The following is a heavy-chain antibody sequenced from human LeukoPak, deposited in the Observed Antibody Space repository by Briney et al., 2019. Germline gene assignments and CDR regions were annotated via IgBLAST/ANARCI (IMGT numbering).Heavy chain of an antibody. D-gene: IGHD6-13*01. CDR1: GGSIRSYY. V-gene: IGHV4-59*01. Sequence: SETLSLTCTVSGGSIRSYYWSWIRQPPGKGLEWIGYIYHSGSTNYNPSLKSRVTISVDTSKNQFSLKLSSVTAADTAVYYCARVGSSWYVGNWFDPWGQGTLVTVSS. CDR2: IYHSGST. J-gene: IGHJ5*02. CDR3: ARVGSSWYVGNWFDP.